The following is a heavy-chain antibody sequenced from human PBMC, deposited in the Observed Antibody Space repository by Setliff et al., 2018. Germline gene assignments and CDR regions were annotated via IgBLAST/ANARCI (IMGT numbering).Heavy chain of an antibody. Sequence: GGSLRLSCAASGFTFSDYYMTWIRQVPGKGLEWVSCLSRGGNTIYYADSVKGRFTISRDNAKNSLYLQMNSLRAEDTAVYYCAKNGGEIVVVPAAPIDYWGQGTLVTASS. J-gene: IGHJ4*02. CDR1: GFTFSDYY. CDR2: LSRGGNTI. V-gene: IGHV3-11*04. CDR3: AKNGGEIVVVPAAPIDY. D-gene: IGHD2-2*01.